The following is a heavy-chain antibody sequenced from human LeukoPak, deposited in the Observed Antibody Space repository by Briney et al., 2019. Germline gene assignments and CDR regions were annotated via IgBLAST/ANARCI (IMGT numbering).Heavy chain of an antibody. D-gene: IGHD3/OR15-3a*01. CDR2: ISGSGGST. CDR3: AKRGVVIRVFLVGFHKEAFYFES. CDR1: GITLSNYV. Sequence: GGSLRLSCAVSGITLSNYVMSWVRQAPGKGLEWVAGISGSGGSTIYADSVKGRFTISRDNSKNTLYLQMNSLRAEDTAFYFCAKRGVVIRVFLVGFHKEAFYFESWGQGALVTVSS. J-gene: IGHJ4*02. V-gene: IGHV3-23*01.